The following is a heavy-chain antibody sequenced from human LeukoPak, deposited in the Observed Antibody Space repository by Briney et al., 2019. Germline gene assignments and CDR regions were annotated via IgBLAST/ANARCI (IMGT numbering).Heavy chain of an antibody. CDR1: GYTLTELS. CDR3: ARGRSTVIDY. CDR2: INPNSGGT. D-gene: IGHD4-17*01. Sequence: ASVKVSCKVSGYTLTELSMHWVRQAPGQGLEWMGWINPNSGGTNYAQKFQGRVTMTRDTSISTAYMELSRLRSDDTAVYYCARGRSTVIDYWGQGTLVTVSS. V-gene: IGHV1-2*02. J-gene: IGHJ4*02.